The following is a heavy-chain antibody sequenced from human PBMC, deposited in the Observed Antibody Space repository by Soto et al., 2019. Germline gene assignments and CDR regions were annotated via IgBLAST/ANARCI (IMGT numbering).Heavy chain of an antibody. CDR2: IWYDGSNK. V-gene: IGHV3-33*01. D-gene: IGHD5-12*01. CDR1: GFTFSSYG. Sequence: QVQLVESGGGVVQPGRSLRLSCAASGFTFSSYGMHWVRQAPGKGLEWVAVIWYDGSNKYYADSVKGRFTISRDNSKNTLYLQMNSLRAEDTAVYYCAREMATTNWPPYYGMDVWGQGTTVTVSS. CDR3: AREMATTNWPPYYGMDV. J-gene: IGHJ6*02.